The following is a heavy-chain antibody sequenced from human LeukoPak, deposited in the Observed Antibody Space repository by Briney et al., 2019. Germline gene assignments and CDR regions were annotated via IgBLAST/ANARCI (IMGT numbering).Heavy chain of an antibody. J-gene: IGHJ4*02. CDR3: ARRSSSGQLAFDY. Sequence: SETLSLTCTVSGGSVSSSSYYWGWIRQPPGKGLEWIGSIYYSGSTYYNPSLKSRVTISVDTSKNQFSLKLSSVTAADTAVYYCARRSSSGQLAFDYWGQGILVTVSS. V-gene: IGHV4-39*01. CDR2: IYYSGST. CDR1: GGSVSSSSYY. D-gene: IGHD3-22*01.